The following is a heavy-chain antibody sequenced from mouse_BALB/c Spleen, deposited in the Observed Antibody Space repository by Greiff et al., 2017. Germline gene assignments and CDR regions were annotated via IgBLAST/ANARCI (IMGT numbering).Heavy chain of an antibody. CDR2: IDPENGDT. CDR1: GFNIKDYY. J-gene: IGHJ4*01. V-gene: IGHV14-4*02. CDR3: KGHARAMDY. D-gene: IGHD6-1*01. Sequence: VQLQQSGAELVRPGALVKLSCKASGFNIKDYYMHWVKQRPEQGLEWIGWIDPENGDTEYAPKFQGKATMTADTSSNTAYLQLSSLTSEDTAVYYCKGHARAMDYWGQGTSVTVAS.